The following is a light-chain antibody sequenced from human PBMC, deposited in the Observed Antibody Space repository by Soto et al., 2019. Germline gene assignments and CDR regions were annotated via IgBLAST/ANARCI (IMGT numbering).Light chain of an antibody. V-gene: IGLV2-14*01. Sequence: QSALTQPASVSGSPGQSITISCTGTSSDVGGFNSVSWYQQHPGKAPKVMIYEVSNRPSGVSNRFSGSKSGNTASLTISGLQTEDEADYYCISYTSSNTYVFGTGTKLTVL. CDR3: ISYTSSNTYV. CDR1: SSDVGGFNS. J-gene: IGLJ1*01. CDR2: EVS.